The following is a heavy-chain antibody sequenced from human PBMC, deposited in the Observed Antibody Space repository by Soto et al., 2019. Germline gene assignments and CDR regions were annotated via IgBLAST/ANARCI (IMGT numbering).Heavy chain of an antibody. CDR2: FDPEDGET. V-gene: IGHV1-24*01. D-gene: IGHD1-20*01. CDR3: ATDTKYNWNYDY. J-gene: IGHJ4*02. CDR1: GYALTELS. Sequence: ASVKVSCKVSGYALTELSIHWVRQAPGKGLEWMGGFDPEDGETIYAQKFQGRVTMTEDTSTDTAYMELSSLRSEDTAVYYCATDTKYNWNYDYWGQGTLVTVSS.